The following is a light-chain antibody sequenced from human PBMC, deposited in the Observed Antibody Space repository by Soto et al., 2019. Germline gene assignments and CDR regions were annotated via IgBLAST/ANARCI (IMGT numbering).Light chain of an antibody. CDR1: QSLLHSNGYNY. Sequence: DLVMTQSPLSLPVTPGEPASISCRSSQSLLHSNGYNYLDWYLQKPGQSPQLLIYLGSNRASGVPDRFSGSGSGTDFTLKISSVEAADVGVYYCMQALQTPYTFGQGTKLEIK. J-gene: IGKJ2*01. V-gene: IGKV2-28*01. CDR3: MQALQTPYT. CDR2: LGS.